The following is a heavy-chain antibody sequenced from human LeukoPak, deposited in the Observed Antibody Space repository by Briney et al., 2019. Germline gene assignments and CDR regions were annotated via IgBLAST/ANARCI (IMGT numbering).Heavy chain of an antibody. J-gene: IGHJ4*02. CDR2: IYYSGST. CDR3: AREGLYGDYVWSLDY. V-gene: IGHV4-61*01. D-gene: IGHD4-17*01. CDR1: GDSISSSSYY. Sequence: SETLSLSCSVSGDSISSSSYYWSWIRQPPGKGLEWIGYIYYSGSTNYNPSLKSRVTISVDTSKNQFSLKLSSVTAADTAVYYCAREGLYGDYVWSLDYWGQGTLVTVSS.